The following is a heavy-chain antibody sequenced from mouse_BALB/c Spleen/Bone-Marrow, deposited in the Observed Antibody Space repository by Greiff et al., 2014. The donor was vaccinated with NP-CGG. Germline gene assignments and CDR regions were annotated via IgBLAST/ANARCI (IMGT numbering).Heavy chain of an antibody. V-gene: IGHV2-6*02. CDR3: ARTGTYYAMDY. CDR1: GFSLTSYG. Sequence: VNLVESGPGLVAPSQSLSITRTVSGFSLTSYGVHWVRQPPGKGLEWLVVIWSDGSTTYNSSLKSRLNIRKDNSKSQVFLKVNSLQTDDTAMYYCARTGTYYAMDYWGQGTSVTVSS. D-gene: IGHD4-1*01. J-gene: IGHJ4*01. CDR2: IWSDGST.